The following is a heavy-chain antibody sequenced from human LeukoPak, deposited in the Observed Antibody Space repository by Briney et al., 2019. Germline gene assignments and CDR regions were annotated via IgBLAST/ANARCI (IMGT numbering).Heavy chain of an antibody. D-gene: IGHD1-14*01. CDR1: GFTFSNYA. J-gene: IGHJ6*03. V-gene: IGHV3-30*04. Sequence: GRSLRLSCAASGFTFSNYAMHWVRQAPGKGLEWVAVISYDGSNKYYADSVKDRFTISRDNSKNTLYLQMNSLRAEDTAVYYCAKVAEPNYYYYYMDVWGKGTTVTVSS. CDR2: ISYDGSNK. CDR3: AKVAEPNYYYYYMDV.